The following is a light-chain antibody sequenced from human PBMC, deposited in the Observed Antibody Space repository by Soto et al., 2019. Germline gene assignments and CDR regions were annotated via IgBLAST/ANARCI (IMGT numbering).Light chain of an antibody. CDR2: DVS. CDR3: SSYVSSSTLTV. CDR1: SRDVGYYNY. J-gene: IGLJ1*01. Sequence: QSALTQPASVSGSPGQSITISCTGTSRDVGYYNYVSWYQQYPGKAPRLMIYDVSNRPSGVSNRFSASKSGNTASLTISGLQPEDEADYYCSSYVSSSTLTVFGTWTKVTVL. V-gene: IGLV2-14*01.